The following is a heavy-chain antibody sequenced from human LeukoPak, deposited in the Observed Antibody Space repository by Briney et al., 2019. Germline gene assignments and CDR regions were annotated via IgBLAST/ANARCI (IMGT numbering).Heavy chain of an antibody. CDR3: ARDLITIFGVVTKNYYYYYGMDV. Sequence: PGGSLRLSCAASGFTFSSYSMNWVRQAPGKGLEWVSSICNRSSYIYYADSVKGRFTISRDNAKNSLYLQMNSLRAEDTAVYNCARDLITIFGVVTKNYYYYYGMDVWGQGTTVTVSS. J-gene: IGHJ6*02. D-gene: IGHD3-3*01. CDR1: GFTFSSYS. V-gene: IGHV3-21*01. CDR2: ICNRSSYI.